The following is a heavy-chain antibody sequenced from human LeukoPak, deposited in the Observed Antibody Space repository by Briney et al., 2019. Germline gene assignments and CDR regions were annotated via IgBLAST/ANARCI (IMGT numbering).Heavy chain of an antibody. CDR1: GFTFKIYA. V-gene: IGHV3-23*01. J-gene: IGHJ5*01. CDR2: ISGSGDYT. CDR3: ASRDPCSGGTCYGLGS. Sequence: GGSLRLSCAASGFTFKIYAMSWVRQAPGKGLEWVSDISGSGDYTHYADSVKGRFTISRDNSKNTLYLQMNSLRAEDTAVFFCASRDPCSGGTCYGLGSWGQGTLVTVSS. D-gene: IGHD2-15*01.